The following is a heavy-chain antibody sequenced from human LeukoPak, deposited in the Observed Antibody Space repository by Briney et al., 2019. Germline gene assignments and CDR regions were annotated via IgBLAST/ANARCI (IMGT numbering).Heavy chain of an antibody. D-gene: IGHD3-10*01. V-gene: IGHV4-39*07. J-gene: IGHJ5*02. CDR1: GGSISSSSYY. Sequence: PSETLSLTCTVSGGSISSSSYYWGWIRQPPGKGLEWIGSIYYSGSTYYNPSLKSRVTISVDTSKNQFSLKLSSVTAADTAVYYCARTEELLWFGELEAWFDPWGQGTLVTVSS. CDR3: ARTEELLWFGELEAWFDP. CDR2: IYYSGST.